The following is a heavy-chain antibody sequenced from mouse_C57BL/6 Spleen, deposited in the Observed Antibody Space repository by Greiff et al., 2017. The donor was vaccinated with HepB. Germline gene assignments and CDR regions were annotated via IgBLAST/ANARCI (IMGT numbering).Heavy chain of an antibody. CDR3: ARGELYYSNFDY. J-gene: IGHJ2*01. D-gene: IGHD2-5*01. V-gene: IGHV1-64*01. Sequence: VQLQQPGAELVKPGASVKLSCKASGYTFTSYWMHWVKQRPGQGLEWIGMIHPNSGSTNYNEKFKSKATLTVDKSSSTASMQLSSLTSEDSAVYYCARGELYYSNFDYWGQGTTLTVSS. CDR1: GYTFTSYW. CDR2: IHPNSGST.